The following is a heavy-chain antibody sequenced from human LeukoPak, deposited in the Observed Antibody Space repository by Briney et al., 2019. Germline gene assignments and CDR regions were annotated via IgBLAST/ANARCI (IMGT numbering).Heavy chain of an antibody. J-gene: IGHJ4*02. V-gene: IGHV3-74*01. CDR3: VRDLVFVWTPGDDFDF. CDR2: INEDATTI. CDR1: GFTFSNHW. Sequence: GSLRLSCAASGFTFSNHWMHWVRQAPGKGLEWVSRINEDATTISYADSVKGRFIISRDNSKKSLYLQMNNLRAEDTAVYYCVRDLVFVWTPGDDFDFWGQGTLVTVSS. D-gene: IGHD3-16*01.